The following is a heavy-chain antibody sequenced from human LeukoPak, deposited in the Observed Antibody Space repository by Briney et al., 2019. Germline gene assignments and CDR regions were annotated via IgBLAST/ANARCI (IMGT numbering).Heavy chain of an antibody. Sequence: SGPTLLKPTQTLTLTCSFSGFSLSNSEVGVGWIRQPPGKALEWLAVIHWDDDKRFSRSLKSRLTITKHTVKNKVVISLTDMDPADTGTYPRARTRSSAYYDAFDVWGQGRMVIVSS. V-gene: IGHV2-5*02. CDR1: GFSLSNSEVG. J-gene: IGHJ3*01. CDR2: IHWDDDK. D-gene: IGHD3-22*01. CDR3: ARTRSSAYYDAFDV.